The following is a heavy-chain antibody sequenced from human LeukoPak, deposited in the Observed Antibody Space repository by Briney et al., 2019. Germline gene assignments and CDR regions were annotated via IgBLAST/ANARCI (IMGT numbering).Heavy chain of an antibody. CDR2: IYSGGST. CDR3: ARSRGWLVYDAFDI. Sequence: GGSLRLSCAASGFTVSSNYMSWVRQDPGKGLEWVSVIYSGGSTYYADSVKGRFTISRDNSKNTLYLQMNSLRAEDTAVYYCARSRGWLVYDAFDIWGQGTMVTVSS. V-gene: IGHV3-53*01. J-gene: IGHJ3*02. CDR1: GFTVSSNY. D-gene: IGHD6-19*01.